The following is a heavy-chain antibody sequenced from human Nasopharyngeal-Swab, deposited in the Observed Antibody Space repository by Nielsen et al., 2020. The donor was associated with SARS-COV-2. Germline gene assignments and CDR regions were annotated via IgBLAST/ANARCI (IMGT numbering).Heavy chain of an antibody. Sequence: WIRQPPGKGLEWIGYIYYSGSTNYNPSLKSQVTISVDTSKNQFSLKLSSVTAADTAVYYCARRGTGGKKGAFDIWGQGTMVTVSS. J-gene: IGHJ3*02. V-gene: IGHV4-59*08. D-gene: IGHD2-8*02. CDR3: ARRGTGGKKGAFDI. CDR2: IYYSGST.